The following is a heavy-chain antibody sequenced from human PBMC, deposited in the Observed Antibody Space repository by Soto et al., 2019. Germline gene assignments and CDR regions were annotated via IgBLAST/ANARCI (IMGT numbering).Heavy chain of an antibody. V-gene: IGHV3-23*01. CDR2: VSHTGTSA. CDR1: GFTFSRYG. J-gene: IGHJ5*02. D-gene: IGHD6-6*01. CDR3: ATARASIAARRGGDWFDP. Sequence: GGSLRLSCTASGFTFSRYGMSWVRQAPGEGLEWVSAVSHTGTSAYYADSVKGRFTISRDNSKNTLYLQMNSLRAEDTAVYYCATARASIAARRGGDWFDPWGQGTLVTVSS.